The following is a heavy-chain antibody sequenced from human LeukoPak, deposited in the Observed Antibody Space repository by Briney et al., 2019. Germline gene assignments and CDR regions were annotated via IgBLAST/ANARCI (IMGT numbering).Heavy chain of an antibody. Sequence: ATVKLSCKASVFTLTDYYINWGRHAPGKGLECMGRVDPEDGETTYAEKVHGRLTIIEAASPDTYYMELTSLRSDDTEVYYCTPVLRFFELHFFDHWGQGALVSVSS. J-gene: IGHJ4*02. CDR1: VFTLTDYY. CDR3: TPVLRFFELHFFDH. D-gene: IGHD3-3*01. CDR2: VDPEDGET. V-gene: IGHV1-69-2*01.